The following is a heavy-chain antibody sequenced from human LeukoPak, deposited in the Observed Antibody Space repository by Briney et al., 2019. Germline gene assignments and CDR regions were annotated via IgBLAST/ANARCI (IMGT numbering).Heavy chain of an antibody. CDR1: GFTFSGNG. J-gene: IGHJ4*02. CDR2: VTGDGATT. Sequence: PGGSLRLSCAASGFTFSGNGMSWVRQAPGKGPEWVSGVTGDGATTYYADSVKGRFTISRDNSKNTVYLQMNSLRAEDTAFYYCAKMQGYFGYWSQGTLVTVSA. CDR3: AKMQGYFGY. V-gene: IGHV3-23*01.